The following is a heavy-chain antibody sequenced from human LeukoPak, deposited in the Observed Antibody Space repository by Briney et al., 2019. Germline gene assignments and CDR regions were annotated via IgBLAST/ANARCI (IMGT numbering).Heavy chain of an antibody. V-gene: IGHV3-33*01. CDR2: IWYDGSYK. Sequence: GGSLRLSCAASGFTFGSHGMHWVRQAPGKGLEWVAVIWYDGSYKYYADSVKGRFTISRDNSKNTLYLQMNSLRAEDTAVYYCARDVRAPAPTGYYFDYWGQGTLVTVSS. D-gene: IGHD2-2*01. CDR1: GFTFGSHG. CDR3: ARDVRAPAPTGYYFDY. J-gene: IGHJ4*02.